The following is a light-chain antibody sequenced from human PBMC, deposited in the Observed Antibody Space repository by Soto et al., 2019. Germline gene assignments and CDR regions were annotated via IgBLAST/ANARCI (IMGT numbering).Light chain of an antibody. CDR2: GAL. J-gene: IGKJ1*01. CDR3: QHYRGWPPWT. CDR1: QSVSNF. Sequence: EILMTQSPATLSVSPGESVTLSCRASQSVSNFLAWYQQKPGQAPRLLIHGALHMASGIPSRFSGSGSETDFTLTINSLQSEDFAVYYCQHYRGWPPWTFGQGTRVEF. V-gene: IGKV3-15*01.